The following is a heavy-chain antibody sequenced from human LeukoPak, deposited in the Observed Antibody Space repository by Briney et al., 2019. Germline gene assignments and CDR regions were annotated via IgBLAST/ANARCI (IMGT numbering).Heavy chain of an antibody. CDR3: ASFTYYDFWSGYSGWNAFDI. V-gene: IGHV1-2*02. J-gene: IGHJ3*02. D-gene: IGHD3-3*01. CDR1: GYTFTGYY. CDR2: INPNSGGT. Sequence: ASVKVSCKASGYTFTGYYMHWVRQAPAQGLEWMGWINPNSGGTNYAQKFQGRVTMTRDTSISTAYMELSRLRSDDTAVYYCASFTYYDFWSGYSGWNAFDIWGQGTMVTVSS.